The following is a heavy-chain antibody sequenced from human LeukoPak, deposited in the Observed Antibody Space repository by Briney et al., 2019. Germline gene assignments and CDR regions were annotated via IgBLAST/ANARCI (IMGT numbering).Heavy chain of an antibody. D-gene: IGHD5-18*01. V-gene: IGHV3-7*01. Sequence: TGGSLRPSCAASGFTFSSYWMSWVRQAPGKGLEWVANIKQDGSEKYYVDSVKGRFTISRDNAKNSLYLQMNSLRAEDTAVYYCARDKVTRRGYSYGYDYYYYMDVWGKGTTVTVSS. CDR3: ARDKVTRRGYSYGYDYYYYMDV. CDR1: GFTFSSYW. CDR2: IKQDGSEK. J-gene: IGHJ6*03.